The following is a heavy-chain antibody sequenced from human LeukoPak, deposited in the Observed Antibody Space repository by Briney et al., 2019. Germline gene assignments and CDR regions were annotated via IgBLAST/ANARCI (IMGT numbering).Heavy chain of an antibody. CDR2: INPNSGGT. Sequence: ASVKVSCKASGYTFTGYYMHWVRQAPGQGLEWMGWINPNSGGTNYAQKLQGRVTMTTDTSTSTAYMELRSLRSDDTAVYYCARDHLFKEMAMYSSRWKAFDIWGQGTMVTVSS. V-gene: IGHV1-2*02. D-gene: IGHD6-13*01. CDR1: GYTFTGYY. CDR3: ARDHLFKEMAMYSSRWKAFDI. J-gene: IGHJ3*02.